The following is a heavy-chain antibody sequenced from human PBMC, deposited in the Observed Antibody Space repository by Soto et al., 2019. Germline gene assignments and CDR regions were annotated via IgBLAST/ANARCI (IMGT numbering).Heavy chain of an antibody. CDR2: MSYDGNRQ. Sequence: PGGSLRLSCAASGFSLRSDDMHWVRQAPGKGLEWVAVMSYDGNRQFYADSVRGRFSVSRDISKSALYLEMSSLRIEDTAIYYCTKGAWYRSSSSSDCWGQGTQVTVSS. CDR1: GFSLRSDD. CDR3: TKGAWYRSSSSSDC. D-gene: IGHD6-6*01. J-gene: IGHJ4*02. V-gene: IGHV3-30*18.